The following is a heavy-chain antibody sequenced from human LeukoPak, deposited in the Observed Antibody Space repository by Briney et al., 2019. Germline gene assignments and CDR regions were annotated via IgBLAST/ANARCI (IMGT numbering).Heavy chain of an antibody. Sequence: GGSLRLSCAASGFTFSNAWMSWVRQAPGKGLEWVGRIKSKTDGGTTDYAAPVKGRFTISRDDSKNTLYLQMNSLKTEDTAVYYCTTDLARSTSFAYPGYYYYYMDVWGKGTTVTVSS. V-gene: IGHV3-15*01. CDR2: IKSKTDGGTT. D-gene: IGHD2-2*01. CDR3: TTDLARSTSFAYPGYYYYYMDV. J-gene: IGHJ6*03. CDR1: GFTFSNAW.